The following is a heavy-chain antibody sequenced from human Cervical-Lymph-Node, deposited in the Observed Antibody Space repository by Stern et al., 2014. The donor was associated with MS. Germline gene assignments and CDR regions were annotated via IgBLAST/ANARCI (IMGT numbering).Heavy chain of an antibody. V-gene: IGHV3-30*03. CDR2: ISYDVNHK. Sequence: VQLVESGGAVVQPGRSLRLSCAASGFTFSSYGMHWVRQAPGKGLEWVTVISYDVNHKYYAASVKGRFTSSRDNSKNTLHLQMNSVTPDDTAIYYCARDYEDTSMLFDHWGQGTLVTVSS. CDR1: GFTFSSYG. CDR3: ARDYEDTSMLFDH. D-gene: IGHD2-8*01. J-gene: IGHJ4*02.